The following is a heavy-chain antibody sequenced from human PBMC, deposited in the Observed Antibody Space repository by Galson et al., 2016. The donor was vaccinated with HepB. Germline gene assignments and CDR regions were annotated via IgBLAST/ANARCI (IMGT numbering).Heavy chain of an antibody. D-gene: IGHD5-18*01. CDR2: IYSGGSR. J-gene: IGHJ6*02. CDR1: GLTVSANY. V-gene: IGHV3-53*04. Sequence: SLRLSCAASGLTVSANYMSWVRQAPGKGLEWASVIYSGGSRYYADFVKGRFTISRHNSNNTLYLQMNSLRPEDTAVYFCAIPRGYRYSMDVWGQGTTVTVSS. CDR3: AIPRGYRYSMDV.